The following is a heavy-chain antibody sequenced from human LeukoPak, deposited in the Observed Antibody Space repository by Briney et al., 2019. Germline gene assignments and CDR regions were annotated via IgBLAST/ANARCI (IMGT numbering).Heavy chain of an antibody. CDR3: AKSLRAISDSGGYYSYFDY. D-gene: IGHD3-22*01. CDR2: LSNIGSST. Sequence: GGSLRLSCAASGFTFSSYAMSWVRQAPGKGLGWVSALSNIGSSTSYADSVKGRFTISRDNSKNTLFLQMNSLRADDTAVHYCAKSLRAISDSGGYYSYFDYWGQGTLVTVSS. V-gene: IGHV3-23*01. J-gene: IGHJ4*02. CDR1: GFTFSSYA.